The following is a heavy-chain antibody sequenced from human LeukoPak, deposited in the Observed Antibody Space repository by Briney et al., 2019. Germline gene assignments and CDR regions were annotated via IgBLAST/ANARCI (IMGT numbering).Heavy chain of an antibody. CDR1: GGSISSSNW. V-gene: IGHV4-4*02. D-gene: IGHD2-2*01. CDR3: ASLPGAEYFISTSCHRAFYYYYVMDV. J-gene: IGHJ6*02. CDR2: IYHSGST. Sequence: SGTLSLTCAVSGGSISSSNWWSWVRQPPGKGLEWIGEIYHSGSTNYNPSLKSRVTISVDKSKNQFSLKLSSVTAADTAVYYVASLPGAEYFISTSCHRAFYYYYVMDVWGQGTTFTVSS.